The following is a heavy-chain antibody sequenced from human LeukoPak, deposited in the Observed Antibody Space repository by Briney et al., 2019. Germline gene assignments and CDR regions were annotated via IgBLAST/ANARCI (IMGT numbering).Heavy chain of an antibody. D-gene: IGHD3-9*01. CDR1: GYTFTSYA. Sequence: ASVKDSCKASGYTFTSYAMHWVRQAPGQRLEWMGWINAGNGNTKYSQKFQGRVTITRDTSASTAYMELSSLRSEDTAVYYCARDSLGYYDILTGSLGYWGQGTLVTVSS. V-gene: IGHV1-3*01. J-gene: IGHJ4*02. CDR2: INAGNGNT. CDR3: ARDSLGYYDILTGSLGY.